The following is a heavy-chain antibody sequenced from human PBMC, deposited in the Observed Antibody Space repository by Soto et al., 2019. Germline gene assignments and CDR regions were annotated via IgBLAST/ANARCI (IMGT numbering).Heavy chain of an antibody. D-gene: IGHD2-8*01. CDR1: GFTVSSNY. CDR3: ARERDGHNPNWFDL. J-gene: IGHJ5*02. Sequence: VQLVESGGGVVQPGRSLRLSCAVSGFTVSSNYMSWVRQPPGKGPEWVSDIYSGGSTYYADSVKGRFTISRDNSKNTLYLQMNSLRAEDTAVYYCARERDGHNPNWFDLWGQGTLVTVSS. V-gene: IGHV3-53*01. CDR2: IYSGGST.